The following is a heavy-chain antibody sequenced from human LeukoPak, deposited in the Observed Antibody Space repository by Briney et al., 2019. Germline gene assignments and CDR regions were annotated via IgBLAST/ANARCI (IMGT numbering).Heavy chain of an antibody. CDR1: GFTFDDSV. CDR2: INWNSGNI. V-gene: IGHV3-9*01. J-gene: IGHJ6*02. D-gene: IGHD2-15*01. CDR3: AKGGHPTRYYYGMDV. Sequence: PGGSLRLSCAGAGFTFDDSVMHWVRQAPGKGLEWVSTINWNSGNIGYADSVKGRFTISRDNAKNSLFLQMNSLRTEDTALYYCAKGGHPTRYYYGMDVWGQGTMVTVSS.